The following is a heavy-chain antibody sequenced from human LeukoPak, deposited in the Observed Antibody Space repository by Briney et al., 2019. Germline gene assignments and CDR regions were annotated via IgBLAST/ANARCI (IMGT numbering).Heavy chain of an antibody. CDR2: IYPHDSET. CDR1: GYSFTSYW. J-gene: IGHJ6*02. Sequence: KPGESLKISCKASGYSFTSYWIGWVRPMPGEGLEWMGIIYPHDSETKYSPSFQGQVTISADRSISTAYLQWSSLKASDTAMYYCARSFVAGAGYYYGMDVWGQGTTVTVSS. CDR3: ARSFVAGAGYYYGMDV. D-gene: IGHD6-19*01. V-gene: IGHV5-51*01.